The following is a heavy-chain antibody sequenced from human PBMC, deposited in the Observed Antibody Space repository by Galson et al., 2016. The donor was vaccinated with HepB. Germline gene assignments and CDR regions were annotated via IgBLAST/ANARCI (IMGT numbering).Heavy chain of an antibody. CDR1: GYTFTSYS. D-gene: IGHD6-13*01. J-gene: IGHJ6*02. Sequence: SVKVSCKASGYTFTSYSIHWVRQAPGQRLEWMGWMNAGDGKTTFSQKCQGRIAITRDTSASTAYMELSSLTSEDTAVYFCARGGLAAAGTGNYYYYGMDVWGQGTTVTVSS. CDR2: MNAGDGKT. V-gene: IGHV1-3*01. CDR3: ARGGLAAAGTGNYYYYGMDV.